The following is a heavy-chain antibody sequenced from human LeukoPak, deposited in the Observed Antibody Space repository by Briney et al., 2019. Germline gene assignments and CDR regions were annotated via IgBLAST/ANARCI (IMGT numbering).Heavy chain of an antibody. D-gene: IGHD1-26*01. CDR1: GDSVSRKSAA. CDR2: TYYRSKWYN. CDR3: ARGGEVGATKFDN. Sequence: SQTLSLTRAISGDSVSRKSAAWSWIRQSPSRGLEWLGRTYYRSKWYNDYAVSVKSRITINPDTSKNQFSLQLNSVTPEDTAVYYCARGGEVGATKFDNWGQGTLVTVSS. J-gene: IGHJ4*02. V-gene: IGHV6-1*01.